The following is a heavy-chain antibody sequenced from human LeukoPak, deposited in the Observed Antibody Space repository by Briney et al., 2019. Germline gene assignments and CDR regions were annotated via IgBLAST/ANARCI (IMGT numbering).Heavy chain of an antibody. Sequence: GGSLRLSCAASGFTFSSYSMNWVHQAPGKGLEWVSYISSSGSSKYYADSVKGRFTISRDNAKNSLYLQMNSLRSEDTAVYYCSTDTGAGYSSSSNYYSNYWGQGTLVTVSS. J-gene: IGHJ4*02. V-gene: IGHV3-48*01. CDR2: ISSSGSSK. CDR3: STDTGAGYSSSSNYYSNY. CDR1: GFTFSSYS. D-gene: IGHD6-6*01.